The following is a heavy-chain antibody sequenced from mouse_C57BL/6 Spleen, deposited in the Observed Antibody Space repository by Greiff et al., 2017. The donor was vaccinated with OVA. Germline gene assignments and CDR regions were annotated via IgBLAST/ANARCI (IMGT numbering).Heavy chain of an antibody. CDR2: FYPGSGSI. V-gene: IGHV1-62-2*01. J-gene: IGHJ3*01. D-gene: IGHD2-4*01. CDR3: ARHEERGLREGSWFAY. Sequence: VKLMEPGAELVKPGASVKLSCKASGYTFTEYTIHWVKQRSGQGLEWIGWFYPGSGSIKYNEKFKDKATLTADKSSSTVYMELSRMTSEDSAVYFCARHEERGLREGSWFAYWGQGTLVTVSA. CDR1: GYTFTEYT.